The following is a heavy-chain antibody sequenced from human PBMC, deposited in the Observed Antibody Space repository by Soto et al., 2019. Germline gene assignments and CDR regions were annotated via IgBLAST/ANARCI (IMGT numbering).Heavy chain of an antibody. CDR1: GGSISSGDYY. J-gene: IGHJ4*02. Sequence: SETLSLTCTVSGGSISSGDYYWSWIRQHPGKGLEWIGYIYYSGSTYYNPSLKSRVTISVDTSKNQFSLKLSSVTAADTAVYYCARGLRDYVWGSYRTTQYYFDYWGQGTLVTVSS. D-gene: IGHD3-16*02. V-gene: IGHV4-30-4*01. CDR2: IYYSGST. CDR3: ARGLRDYVWGSYRTTQYYFDY.